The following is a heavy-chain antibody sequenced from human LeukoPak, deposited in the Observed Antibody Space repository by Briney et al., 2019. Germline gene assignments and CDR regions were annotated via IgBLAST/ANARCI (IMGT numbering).Heavy chain of an antibody. Sequence: PSETLSLTCTVSGGSIHSGDYYWTWIRQHPGKGLEWIGYVYYSGTTYSNPSLKSRIIMSVDRSQNLFSLKMSSVTAADTALYYCARHVVGATPGFDFWGRGTLVTVSS. D-gene: IGHD1-26*01. CDR1: GGSIHSGDYY. V-gene: IGHV4-31*03. CDR2: VYYSGTT. CDR3: ARHVVGATPGFDF. J-gene: IGHJ4*02.